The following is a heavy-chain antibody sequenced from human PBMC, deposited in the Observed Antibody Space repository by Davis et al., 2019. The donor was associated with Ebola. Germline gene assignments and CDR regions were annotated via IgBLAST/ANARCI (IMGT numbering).Heavy chain of an antibody. CDR1: GGPISSGGYY. CDR2: IYYSGST. Sequence: SETLSLTCTVSGGPISSGGYYWSWIRQHPGKGLEWIGYIYYSGSTYYNPSLKSRVTISVDTSKNQFSLKLSSVTAADTAVYYCATDRGGVTPFDYWGQGTLVTVSS. D-gene: IGHD1-14*01. J-gene: IGHJ4*02. V-gene: IGHV4-31*03. CDR3: ATDRGGVTPFDY.